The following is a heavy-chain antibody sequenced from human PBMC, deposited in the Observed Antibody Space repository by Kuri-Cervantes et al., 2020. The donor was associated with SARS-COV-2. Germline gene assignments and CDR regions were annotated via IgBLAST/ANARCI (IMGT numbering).Heavy chain of an antibody. CDR3: ARDAGDSIGNSSSGY. J-gene: IGHJ4*02. Sequence: ASVKVSCKVSGYTLTELSMHWVRQAPGKGLEWMGGFDPEDGETIYAQKFQGRVTITADESTSTAYMELSSLRSEDTAVYYCARDAGDSIGNSSSGYWGQGTLVTVSS. CDR1: GYTLTELS. V-gene: IGHV1-24*01. D-gene: IGHD6-6*01. CDR2: FDPEDGET.